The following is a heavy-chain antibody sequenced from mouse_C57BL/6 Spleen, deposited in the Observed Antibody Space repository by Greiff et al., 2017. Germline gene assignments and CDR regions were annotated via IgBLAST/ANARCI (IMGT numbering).Heavy chain of an antibody. V-gene: IGHV3-6*01. CDR2: ISYDGSN. Sequence: EVQLQQSGPGLVKPSQSLSLTCSVTGYSIPSGYYWNWIRQFPGNKLEWMGYISYDGSNNYNPSLKNRISITRDTSKNQFFLKLNSVTTEDTATYYCARGTRYDYDGAMDYWGQGTSVTVSS. CDR3: ARGTRYDYDGAMDY. CDR1: GYSIPSGYY. J-gene: IGHJ4*01. D-gene: IGHD2-4*01.